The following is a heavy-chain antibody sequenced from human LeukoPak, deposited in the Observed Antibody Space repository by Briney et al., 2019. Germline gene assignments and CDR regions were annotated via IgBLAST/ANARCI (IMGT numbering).Heavy chain of an antibody. J-gene: IGHJ4*02. V-gene: IGHV3-30-3*01. CDR2: ISYDGSNR. CDR1: GFTFSTNA. Sequence: GGSLRRSCAASGFTFSTNAMHWVRQAPGKGLEWVAIISYDGSNRYQADSVKGRFTISRDNPKNTLYLQMTSLRAEDTAVYYCARDVGYCSGGSCYLFDYWGQGTLVTVSS. CDR3: ARDVGYCSGGSCYLFDY. D-gene: IGHD2-15*01.